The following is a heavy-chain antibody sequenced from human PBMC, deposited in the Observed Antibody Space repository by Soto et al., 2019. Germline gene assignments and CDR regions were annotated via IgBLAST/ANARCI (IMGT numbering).Heavy chain of an antibody. D-gene: IGHD6-19*01. J-gene: IGHJ2*01. CDR1: GGSISSYY. V-gene: IGHV4-59*01. Sequence: QVQLQESGPGLVKPSETLSLTCTVSGGSISSYYWSWIRQPPGKGLEWIGYIYYSGSTNYNPSLKSRVTISVDTSKNQFSLKLSSVTAADTAVYYCARQPYSRGWYGVDWYFDLWGRGTLVTVSS. CDR2: IYYSGST. CDR3: ARQPYSRGWYGVDWYFDL.